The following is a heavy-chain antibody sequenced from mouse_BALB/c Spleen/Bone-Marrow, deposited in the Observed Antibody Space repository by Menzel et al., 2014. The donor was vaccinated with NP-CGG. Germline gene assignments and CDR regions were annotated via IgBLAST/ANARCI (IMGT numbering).Heavy chain of an antibody. V-gene: IGHV7-3*02. D-gene: IGHD4-1*01. J-gene: IGHJ2*01. CDR2: IRNKANGYTT. Sequence: EVKLMESGGGLVQPGGSLRLSCATSGFTFTDYYMNWVRQPPGKALEWLGFIRNKANGYTTEYSASVKGRFTISRDNSQSILYLQMNILRAEDSATYYCARLGRGYFDYWGQGTTLTVSS. CDR1: GFTFTDYY. CDR3: ARLGRGYFDY.